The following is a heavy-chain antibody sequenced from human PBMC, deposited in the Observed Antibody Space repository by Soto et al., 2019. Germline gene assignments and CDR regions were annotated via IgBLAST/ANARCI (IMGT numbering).Heavy chain of an antibody. CDR1: GYTFTGYY. J-gene: IGHJ5*02. V-gene: IGHV1-2*02. Sequence: GASVKVSCKASGYTFTGYYMHWVRQAPGQGLEWMGWINPNSGGTNYAQKFQGRVTITRDTSASTAYMELSSLRSEDTAVYYCARDPISSGYRLGWFDPWGQGTMVTVSS. D-gene: IGHD3-22*01. CDR2: INPNSGGT. CDR3: ARDPISSGYRLGWFDP.